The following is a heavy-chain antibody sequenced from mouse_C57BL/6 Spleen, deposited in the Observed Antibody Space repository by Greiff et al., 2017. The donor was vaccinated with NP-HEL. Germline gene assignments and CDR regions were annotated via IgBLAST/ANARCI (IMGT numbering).Heavy chain of an antibody. Sequence: EVKVVESGGGLVKPGGSLKLSCAASGFTFSSYAMSWVRQTPEKRLEWVATISDGGSYTYYPDNVKGRFTISRDNAKNNLYLQMSHLKSEDTAMYYCARARSTMITTGGYFDYWGQGTTLTVSS. D-gene: IGHD2-4*01. CDR2: ISDGGSYT. V-gene: IGHV5-4*03. J-gene: IGHJ2*01. CDR1: GFTFSSYA. CDR3: ARARSTMITTGGYFDY.